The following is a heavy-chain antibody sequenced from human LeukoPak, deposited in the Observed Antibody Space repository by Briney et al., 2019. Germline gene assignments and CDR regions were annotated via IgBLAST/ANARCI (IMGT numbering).Heavy chain of an antibody. Sequence: GRSLRLSCAASGFTISSYGMHWVRQAPGKGLEWVAFIRYDGSNKYYADSVKGRLTITRDNSKNTLYLQVNSLRVEDTAVYYCAKDNVVVIPAAMDVWGKGTTVTVSS. CDR2: IRYDGSNK. CDR3: AKDNVVVIPAAMDV. CDR1: GFTISSYG. V-gene: IGHV3-30*02. D-gene: IGHD2-2*01. J-gene: IGHJ6*04.